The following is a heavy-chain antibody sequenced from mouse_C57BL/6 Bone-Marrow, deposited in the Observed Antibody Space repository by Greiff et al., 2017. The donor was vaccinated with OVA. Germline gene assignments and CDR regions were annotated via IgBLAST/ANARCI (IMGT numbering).Heavy chain of an antibody. CDR2: IHPNSGST. D-gene: IGHD1-1*01. CDR1: GYTFTSYW. V-gene: IGHV1-64*01. CDR3: ARRDYYYGTPYWYFDV. Sequence: QVQLQQPGAELVKPGASVKLSCKASGYTFTSYWMHWVKQRPGQGLEWIGMIHPNSGSTNYNEKFKSKATLTVDKSSSTAYMQLSSLTSEDSAVYYCARRDYYYGTPYWYFDVWGTGTTVTVSS. J-gene: IGHJ1*03.